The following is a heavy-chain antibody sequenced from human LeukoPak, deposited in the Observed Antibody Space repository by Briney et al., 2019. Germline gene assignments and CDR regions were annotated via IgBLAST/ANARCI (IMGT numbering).Heavy chain of an antibody. CDR2: IYTSGRT. CDR3: ARDSVTRAFDY. CDR1: GGSISSYY. Sequence: SETLSLTCTVSGGSISSYYWSWIRQPAGKGLEWIGRIYTSGRTNYNPSLKSRVTMSVDTSKNQFSLKLNSVTAADTAVYYCARDSVTRAFDYWGQGTLVTVSS. J-gene: IGHJ4*02. V-gene: IGHV4-4*07. D-gene: IGHD4-23*01.